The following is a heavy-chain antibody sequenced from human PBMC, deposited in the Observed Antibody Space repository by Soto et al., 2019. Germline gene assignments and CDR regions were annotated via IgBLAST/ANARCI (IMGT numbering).Heavy chain of an antibody. CDR1: GYTFTGYY. J-gene: IGHJ4*02. CDR2: INPNSGGT. CDR3: ARDPVYGWNYDQRAPGLFFDY. D-gene: IGHD1-7*01. V-gene: IGHV1-2*02. Sequence: ASVKVSCKASGYTFTGYYMHWVRQAPGQGLVWMGWINPNSGGTNYAQKFQGRVTMTRDTSISTAYMELSRLRSDDTAVYYCARDPVYGWNYDQRAPGLFFDYWGQGTLVTVSS.